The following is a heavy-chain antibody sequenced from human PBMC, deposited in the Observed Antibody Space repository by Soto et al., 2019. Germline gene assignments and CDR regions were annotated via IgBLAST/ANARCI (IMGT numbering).Heavy chain of an antibody. CDR3: ARAGMHNWNLLRGFDI. Sequence: EVQLVESGGGLVQPGGSLRLSCAASGFTFRVYDMLWVRQGAGTGLEWVSTIGTAGDTYYAGSVKGRFTISRENAKNSMYLQMNNPGAGDTAVDFCARAGMHNWNLLRGFDIWGHGTMVTVS. J-gene: IGHJ3*02. V-gene: IGHV3-13*01. CDR1: GFTFRVYD. D-gene: IGHD1-7*01. CDR2: IGTAGDT.